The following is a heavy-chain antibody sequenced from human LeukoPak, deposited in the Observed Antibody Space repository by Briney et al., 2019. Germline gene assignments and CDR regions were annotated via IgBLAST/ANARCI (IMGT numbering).Heavy chain of an antibody. V-gene: IGHV1-18*04. CDR3: ARDFARGDIVVVPAAIGPFDGMDV. Sequence: ASVKVSCKASGYTFTSYGISWVRQAPGQGLEWMGWISAYNGNTNYAQKLQGRVTMTTDTSTSTAYMELRSLRSDDTAVYYCARDFARGDIVVVPAAIGPFDGMDVWCKGTTVTVSS. J-gene: IGHJ6*04. CDR1: GYTFTSYG. CDR2: ISAYNGNT. D-gene: IGHD2-2*01.